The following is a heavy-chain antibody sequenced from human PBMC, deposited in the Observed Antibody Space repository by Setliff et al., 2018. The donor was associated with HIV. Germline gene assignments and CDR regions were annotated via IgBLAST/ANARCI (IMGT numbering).Heavy chain of an antibody. J-gene: IGHJ5*02. CDR3: ARDFGGYCSSMSCPGLFDP. CDR1: GGTFSNYG. V-gene: IGHV1-69*13. CDR2: IIPIFGTA. D-gene: IGHD2-2*01. Sequence: ASVKVSCKAYGGTFSNYGISWVRQAPGQGLEWMGGIIPIFGTANYAQKFQGRVTITADASTSTAYMELSSLSSEDTAVYYCARDFGGYCSSMSCPGLFDPWGQGTLVTVSS.